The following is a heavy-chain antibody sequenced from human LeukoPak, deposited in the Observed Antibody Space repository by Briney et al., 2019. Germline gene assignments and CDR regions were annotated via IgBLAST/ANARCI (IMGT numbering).Heavy chain of an antibody. D-gene: IGHD6-13*01. CDR1: GYTFTGYY. V-gene: IGHV1-8*02. Sequence: ASVKVSCKASGYTFTGYYMHWVRQAPGQGLEWKGWMNPNSGNTGYAQKFQGRVTMTRNTSISTAYMELSSLRSEDTAVYYCARGGSRGIAAAGPDYWGQGTLVTVSS. CDR2: MNPNSGNT. J-gene: IGHJ4*02. CDR3: ARGGSRGIAAAGPDY.